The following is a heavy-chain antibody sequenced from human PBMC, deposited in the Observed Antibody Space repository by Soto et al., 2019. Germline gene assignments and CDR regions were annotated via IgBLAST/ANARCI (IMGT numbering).Heavy chain of an antibody. CDR3: ARGYCSSTSCYAFYYYYYMDV. V-gene: IGHV1-46*01. Sequence: ASVKVSCKASGYNFINYYIHWVRQAPGQGLEWMGVINPSVSSTTYAQNFQGRVTVTRNTSTSTAYMELSSLGSEDTAVYYCARGYCSSTSCYAFYYYYYMDVWGKGTTVTVSS. CDR2: INPSVSST. J-gene: IGHJ6*03. CDR1: GYNFINYY. D-gene: IGHD2-2*01.